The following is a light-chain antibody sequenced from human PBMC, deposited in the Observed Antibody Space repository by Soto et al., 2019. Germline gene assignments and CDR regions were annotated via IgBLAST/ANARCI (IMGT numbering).Light chain of an antibody. CDR1: QSISSW. Sequence: DIQMTQSPSTLSASVGDRVTITCRASQSISSWLAWYQQKPGKAPKLLIYKASSLESGVPSRFSGSGSGTEFTLTFSSLQPDDFATYYCQQYNQFGQGTKVDIK. J-gene: IGKJ1*01. CDR3: QQYNQ. V-gene: IGKV1-5*03. CDR2: KAS.